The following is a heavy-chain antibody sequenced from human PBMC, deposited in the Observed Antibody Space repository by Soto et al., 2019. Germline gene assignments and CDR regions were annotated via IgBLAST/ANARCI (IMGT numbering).Heavy chain of an antibody. J-gene: IGHJ4*02. V-gene: IGHV3-30*18. D-gene: IGHD3-3*01. CDR1: GFTLRRYP. CDR2: VSYDGITK. Sequence: PXECLGLSCAPSGFTLRRYPMHRVRPARGKGLEWVAIVSYDGITKYADSVKGRFTISRDNSNNTLFLQMNSLRTEDTAVYYCPKEGLFWSGSFDSWGQGTLVTVSS. CDR3: PKEGLFWSGSFDS.